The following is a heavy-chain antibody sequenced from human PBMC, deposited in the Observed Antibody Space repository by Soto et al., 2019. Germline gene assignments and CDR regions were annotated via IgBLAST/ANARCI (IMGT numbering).Heavy chain of an antibody. Sequence: QVQLVQSGAEVKKPGASVKVSCKASGYTFTSYGISWVRQAPGQGLEWMGWISAYNGNTHYAQKLQGRVTMTTDTSTSTGYMELRSLRSDDTAVYYCARDGGYCSGGSCDYYYYYGMDVWGQGTTVTVSS. V-gene: IGHV1-18*01. CDR1: GYTFTSYG. CDR3: ARDGGYCSGGSCDYYYYYGMDV. D-gene: IGHD2-15*01. CDR2: ISAYNGNT. J-gene: IGHJ6*02.